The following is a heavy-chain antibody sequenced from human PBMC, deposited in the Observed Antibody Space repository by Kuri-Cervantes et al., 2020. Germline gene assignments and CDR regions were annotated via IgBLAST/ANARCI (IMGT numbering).Heavy chain of an antibody. CDR1: GGSFSGYY. D-gene: IGHD3-10*01. V-gene: IGHV4-34*01. J-gene: IGHJ6*02. CDR2: INHSGST. Sequence: TLSLTCAVYGGSFSGYYWNWIRQPPGKGLEWIGEINHSGSTNYNPSLKSRVTISVDTSKNQFSLKLSSVTAADTAVYYCARDPGGYYYGSGSYYSLSYGMDVWGQGTTVTVSS. CDR3: ARDPGGYYYGSGSYYSLSYGMDV.